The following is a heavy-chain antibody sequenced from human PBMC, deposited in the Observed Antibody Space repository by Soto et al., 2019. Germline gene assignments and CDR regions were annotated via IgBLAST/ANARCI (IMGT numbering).Heavy chain of an antibody. CDR2: ISSSGSTI. CDR1: AFTFSDYY. CDR3: ARLYMQDYDFWSGSGGAYFDY. Sequence: GGSLRLSCAASAFTFSDYYMSWIRQAPGKGLEWVSYISSSGSTIYYADSVKGRFTISRDNAKTSLYLQMNSLRAEDTAVYYCARLYMQDYDFWSGSGGAYFDYWGQGTLVTVSS. J-gene: IGHJ4*02. D-gene: IGHD3-3*01. V-gene: IGHV3-11*01.